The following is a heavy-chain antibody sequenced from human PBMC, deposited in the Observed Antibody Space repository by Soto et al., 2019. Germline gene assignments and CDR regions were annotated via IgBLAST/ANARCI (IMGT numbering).Heavy chain of an antibody. D-gene: IGHD2-15*01. V-gene: IGHV3-23*01. J-gene: IGHJ4*02. CDR3: AKDPQDIVVVVAATLYYFDY. CDR2: ISGSGGST. CDR1: GFTFSSYA. Sequence: GGSLRLSCAASGFTFSSYAMSWVRQAPGKGLEWVSAISGSGGSTYYADSVKGRFTISRDNSKNTLYLQMNSLRAEDTAVYYCAKDPQDIVVVVAATLYYFDYWGQGTLVTVSS.